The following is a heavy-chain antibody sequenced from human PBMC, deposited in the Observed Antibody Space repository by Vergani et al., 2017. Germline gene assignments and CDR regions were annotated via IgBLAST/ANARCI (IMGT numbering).Heavy chain of an antibody. V-gene: IGHV3-11*01. CDR3: ARGGDYYDSSGYYRGSAFDI. J-gene: IGHJ3*02. CDR2: ISSSGSTR. D-gene: IGHD3-22*01. Sequence: VQVLESGGGLEQPGGSLRLSCAASGFTFSDYYMSWIRQAPGKGLEWVSYISSSGSTRYYADSVKGRFTISRDNAKNSLYLQMNSLRAEDTAVYYCARGGDYYDSSGYYRGSAFDIWGQGTMVTVSS. CDR1: GFTFSDYY.